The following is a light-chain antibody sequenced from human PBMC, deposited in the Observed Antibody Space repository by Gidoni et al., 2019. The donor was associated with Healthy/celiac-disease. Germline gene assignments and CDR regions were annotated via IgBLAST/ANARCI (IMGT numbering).Light chain of an antibody. J-gene: IGLJ2*01. CDR3: AAWDDSLNGVV. V-gene: IGLV1-44*01. CDR1: SSNIGSNT. CDR2: SNN. Sequence: QSVLTQPPSESGTPGQRVTISCSGSSSNIGSNTVNWYQQLPGTAPKLLIYSNNQRPSRVPDRFSGSKSGTSASLAISGLQSEDEADYYCAAWDDSLNGVVFGGGTKLTVL.